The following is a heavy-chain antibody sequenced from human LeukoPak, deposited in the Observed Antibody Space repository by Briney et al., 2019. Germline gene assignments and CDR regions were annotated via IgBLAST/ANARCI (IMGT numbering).Heavy chain of an antibody. CDR2: IYTSGST. J-gene: IGHJ2*01. V-gene: IGHV4-4*07. D-gene: IGHD3-10*01. CDR1: GGSISSYY. Sequence: SETLSLTCTVSGGSISSYYWSWIRQPAGKGLEWIGRIYTSGSTNYNPSLKSRVTMSVDTSKNQFSLKLSSVTAADTAVYYCARDFFKVRGVIMASYWYFDLWGRGTLVTVSS. CDR3: ARDFFKVRGVIMASYWYFDL.